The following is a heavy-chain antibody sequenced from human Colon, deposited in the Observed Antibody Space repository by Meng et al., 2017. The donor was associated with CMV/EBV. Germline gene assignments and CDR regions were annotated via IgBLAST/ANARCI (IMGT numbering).Heavy chain of an antibody. D-gene: IGHD3-3*02. J-gene: IGHJ6*02. CDR3: ARDTSHFWSGYYIPQFYYGMDV. Sequence: GESLKISCAASAFTFSSYAMHWVRQAPGKGLEWVAVISYDGSNKFYGDSVKGRCTISRDNSKNTLFLQMNSLRAEDTAVYFCARDTSHFWSGYYIPQFYYGMDVRGQGTTVTVSS. V-gene: IGHV3-30-3*01. CDR1: AFTFSSYA. CDR2: ISYDGSNK.